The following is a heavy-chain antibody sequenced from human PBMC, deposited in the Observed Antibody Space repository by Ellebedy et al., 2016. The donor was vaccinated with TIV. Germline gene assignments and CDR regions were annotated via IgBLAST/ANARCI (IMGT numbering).Heavy chain of an antibody. J-gene: IGHJ4*02. V-gene: IGHV3-7*04. CDR3: AGAVAGTPSDY. CDR2: IKQDGSEK. D-gene: IGHD6-19*01. Sequence: GESLKISXAASGFTFSSYWMSWVRQAPGKGLEWVANIKQDGSEKYYVDSVKGRFTISRDNAKNSLYLQMNSLRAEDTAVYYCAGAVAGTPSDYWGQGTLVTVSS. CDR1: GFTFSSYW.